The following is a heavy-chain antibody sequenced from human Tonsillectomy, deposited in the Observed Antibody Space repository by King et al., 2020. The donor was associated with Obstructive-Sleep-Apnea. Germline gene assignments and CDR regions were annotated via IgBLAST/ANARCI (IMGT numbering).Heavy chain of an antibody. CDR3: VHIGTDYCSGLNCEEVWGHYSGMDV. V-gene: IGHV2-5*02. Sequence: TLKESGPTLVKPTQTLTLTCTFSGFSLNTGGVGVGWIRQSPGKALEWLTVIYWDDDKRYSPSLKSRLTVTKDTSKNQVVLTMSNMDPVDTGTYYCVHIGTDYCSGLNCEEVWGHYSGMDVWGKGTTVTVSS. CDR2: IYWDDDK. CDR1: GFSLNTGGVG. J-gene: IGHJ6*04. D-gene: IGHD2-15*01.